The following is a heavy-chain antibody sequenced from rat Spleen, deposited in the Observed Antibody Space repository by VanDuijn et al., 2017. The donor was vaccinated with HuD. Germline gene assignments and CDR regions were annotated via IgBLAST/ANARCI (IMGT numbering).Heavy chain of an antibody. V-gene: IGHV3-1*01. CDR3: TRVGVAAISGVMDA. Sequence: EVQLQESGPGLVKPSHSLSLTCSVTGYSITSNYWGWIRKFPGNKMEWMGFITYSGTTTYNPSLKSRISITLDTSKNQFFLQLNSVTTEDTDTYYCTRVGVAAISGVMDAWGQGVSVTVSS. CDR1: GYSITSNY. CDR2: ITYSGTT. J-gene: IGHJ4*01. D-gene: IGHD1-2*01.